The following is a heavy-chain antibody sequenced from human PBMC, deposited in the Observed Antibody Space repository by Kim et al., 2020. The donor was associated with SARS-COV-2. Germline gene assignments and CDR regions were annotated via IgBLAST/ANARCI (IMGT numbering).Heavy chain of an antibody. D-gene: IGHD3-9*01. J-gene: IGHJ5*02. Sequence: SVKVSCKASGGTFSSYAISWVRQAPGQGLEWMGGIIPIFGTANYAQKFQARVTITADESTSTAYMELSSLRSEDTAVYYCARELNDILTGYQNWFDPWGQGTLVTVSS. V-gene: IGHV1-69*13. CDR1: GGTFSSYA. CDR3: ARELNDILTGYQNWFDP. CDR2: IIPIFGTA.